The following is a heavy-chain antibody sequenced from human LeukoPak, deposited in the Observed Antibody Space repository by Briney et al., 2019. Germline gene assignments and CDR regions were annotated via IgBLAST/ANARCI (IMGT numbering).Heavy chain of an antibody. CDR1: GYTLTELS. D-gene: IGHD3-3*01. V-gene: IGHV1-24*01. CDR2: FDPEDGET. CDR3: ATASGPCFGSGDYPLPQPHSPYGMDV. Sequence: ASVKVSCKVSGYTLTELSMHWVRQAPGQGLEWMGVFDPEDGETIYAQKFQGRVTMTEDTSTDTAYMELSSLRSEDSAGYCCATASGPCFGSGDYPLPQPHSPYGMDVWGQGTTVTVSS. J-gene: IGHJ6*02.